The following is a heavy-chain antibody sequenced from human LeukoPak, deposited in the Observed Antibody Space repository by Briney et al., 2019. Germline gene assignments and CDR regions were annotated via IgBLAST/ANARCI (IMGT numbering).Heavy chain of an antibody. D-gene: IGHD6-19*01. CDR1: GYTFTDNF. V-gene: IGHV1-46*01. CDR3: ARAIPGSSVGWTAYYYFYMDV. J-gene: IGHJ6*03. Sequence: GASVKVSCKASGYTFTDNFLHWVRQAPGQGLEWMGMIHPSGGVTTYAQQFQGRLNMTRDMSTGTVYMELRSLRSQDRAKYYCARAIPGSSVGWTAYYYFYMDVWGKGTTVIVSS. CDR2: IHPSGGVT.